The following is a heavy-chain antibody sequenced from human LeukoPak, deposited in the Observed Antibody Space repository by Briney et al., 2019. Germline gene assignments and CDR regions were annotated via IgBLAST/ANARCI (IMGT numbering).Heavy chain of an antibody. CDR2: INGSGGST. CDR3: ARGDYFDY. J-gene: IGHJ4*02. CDR1: GLTVSSNY. Sequence: PGGSLRLSCAASGLTVSSNYMSWVRQAPGKGLEWVSDINGSGGSTYYADSVKGRFTVSRDNFKNTLFLQMNSLRAEDTAVYYCARGDYFDYWGQGTLVTVSS. V-gene: IGHV3-53*01.